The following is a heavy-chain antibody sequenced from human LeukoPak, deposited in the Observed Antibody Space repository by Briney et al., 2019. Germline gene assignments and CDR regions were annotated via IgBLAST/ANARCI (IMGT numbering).Heavy chain of an antibody. V-gene: IGHV3-20*04. D-gene: IGHD1-26*01. CDR2: INWNGGST. CDR3: ARAPCFSLVGATYYFYYMDV. J-gene: IGHJ6*03. CDR1: GFTFDDYG. Sequence: GGSLRLSCAASGFTFDDYGMTWVRQAPGKGLEWVSGINWNGGSTGYADSVKGRFTISRDNAKNSLYLQMNSLRAEDTAVYYCARAPCFSLVGATYYFYYMDVWGKGTTVTVSS.